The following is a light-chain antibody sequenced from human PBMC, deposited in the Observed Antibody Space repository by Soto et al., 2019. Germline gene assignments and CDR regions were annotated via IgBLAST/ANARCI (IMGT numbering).Light chain of an antibody. V-gene: IGKV3-20*01. J-gene: IGKJ2*01. CDR3: QQYGSSPYT. CDR1: QSVSSSY. CDR2: GAS. Sequence: EMVLTQSPGTLSLSPGERATLSCRASQSVSSSYLAWYQQKRGQAPRLLIYGASSRATGIPDRFSGSGSGTDFSLTITRLAPADFAVYYYQQYGSSPYTFGQGTKLEIK.